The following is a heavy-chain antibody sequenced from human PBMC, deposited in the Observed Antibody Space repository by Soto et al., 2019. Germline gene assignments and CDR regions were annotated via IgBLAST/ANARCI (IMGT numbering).Heavy chain of an antibody. CDR2: IYSGGST. CDR3: AREGDKDDYCGVMDV. V-gene: IGHV3-53*02. J-gene: IGHJ6*02. Sequence: EVQLVETGGGLIQPGGSLRLSCAASGFTVSSYYMSWVRQAPGKGLEWVSVIYSGGSTYYADSVKGRFTISRDNSNNTQYLQMNSVSAEATGVYYCAREGDKDDYCGVMDVWGQGTTVTVSS. D-gene: IGHD1-1*01. CDR1: GFTVSSYY.